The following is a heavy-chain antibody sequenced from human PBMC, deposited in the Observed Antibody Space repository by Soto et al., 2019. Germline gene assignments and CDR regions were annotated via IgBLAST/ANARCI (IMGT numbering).Heavy chain of an antibody. CDR2: IIPIFGTA. Sequence: QVQLVQSGAEVKKPGTSVKVSCKASGGIFSSYAISWVRQAPGQGLEWMGGIIPIFGTANYAQKFQGRVTITADESTSTAYMELSSLRSEDTAVYYCARVPLSAGIAVAALFDYWGQGTLVTVSS. D-gene: IGHD6-19*01. CDR3: ARVPLSAGIAVAALFDY. J-gene: IGHJ4*02. V-gene: IGHV1-69*01. CDR1: GGIFSSYA.